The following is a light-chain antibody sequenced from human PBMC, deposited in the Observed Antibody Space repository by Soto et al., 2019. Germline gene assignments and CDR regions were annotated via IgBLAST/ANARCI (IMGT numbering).Light chain of an antibody. V-gene: IGKV4-1*01. CDR1: QSVLYSSNNKNY. CDR3: QQYYSNTWT. Sequence: DIVMTQSPDSLAVSLGERATINCKSSQSVLYSSNNKNYLAWYQHKPGQPPRLLIYWASTRESGVPDRFSDSGSGTDFTLTISSLQAEDVAVYYCQQYYSNTWTFGQGTKVEIK. CDR2: WAS. J-gene: IGKJ1*01.